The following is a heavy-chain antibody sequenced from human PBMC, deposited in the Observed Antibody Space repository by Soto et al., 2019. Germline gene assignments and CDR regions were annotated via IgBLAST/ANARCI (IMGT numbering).Heavy chain of an antibody. Sequence: PRGSLRLSCAASGFTFSSYAMSWVRQAPGKGVEWVSAISGSGGSTYYADSVKGRFTISRDNSKNTLYLQMNSLRAEDTAVYYCAKAQDYDILTGYSSYNWFDPWGQGTLVTVSS. J-gene: IGHJ5*02. CDR1: GFTFSSYA. D-gene: IGHD3-9*01. CDR3: AKAQDYDILTGYSSYNWFDP. CDR2: ISGSGGST. V-gene: IGHV3-23*01.